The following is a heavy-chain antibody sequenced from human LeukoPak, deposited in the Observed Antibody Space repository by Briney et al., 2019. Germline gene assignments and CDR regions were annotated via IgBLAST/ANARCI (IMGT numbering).Heavy chain of an antibody. V-gene: IGHV4-34*01. CDR2: NNHSGST. Sequence: SETLSLTCAVYDRSFSGYYWSWIRHPPGKGLEWIGDNNHSGSTNYTPSLKSRVTISIDTSNNQFSLKLSSVTAADTAVYYCAGEAVPCHYGSGIYLRKNHPPRGYYYGRDVWGKGTTVTVSS. CDR3: AGEAVPCHYGSGIYLRKNHPPRGYYYGRDV. J-gene: IGHJ6*04. CDR1: DRSFSGYY. D-gene: IGHD3-10*01.